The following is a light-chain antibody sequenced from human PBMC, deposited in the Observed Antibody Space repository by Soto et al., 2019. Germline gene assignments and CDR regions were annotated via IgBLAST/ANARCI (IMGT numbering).Light chain of an antibody. CDR1: QSVSTY. Sequence: ETVLTQSPATLSLSPLESATLSCIASQSVSTYFGWYQQKPGQPPRLLIYDASRRAPGVPARFTGSGSGTDFTLTITSLEPEDFAVYYCQQRRYWPITFGPGTKVDIK. J-gene: IGKJ3*01. V-gene: IGKV3-11*01. CDR2: DAS. CDR3: QQRRYWPIT.